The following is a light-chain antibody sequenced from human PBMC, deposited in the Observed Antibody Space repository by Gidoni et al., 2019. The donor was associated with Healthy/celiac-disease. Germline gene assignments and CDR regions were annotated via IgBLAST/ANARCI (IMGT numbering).Light chain of an antibody. V-gene: IGKV1-33*01. CDR2: DAS. J-gene: IGKJ2*01. CDR1: QDISNY. CDR3: QQYDNLHMYT. Sequence: IQMTQSPSSLSASVGDRVTITCQASQDISNYLNWYQQKPVKAPKLLLYDASNLETGVPSRFSGSGSGIDFTFTISSLQPEDIATYYCQQYDNLHMYTFXQXTKLEIK.